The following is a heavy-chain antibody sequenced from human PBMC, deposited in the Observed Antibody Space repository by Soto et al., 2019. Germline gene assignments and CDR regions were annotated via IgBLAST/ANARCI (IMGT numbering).Heavy chain of an antibody. J-gene: IGHJ6*02. D-gene: IGHD6-19*01. CDR2: IYYSGST. V-gene: IGHV4-59*01. CDR3: ARAGIAVAAQKDYYYYYGMDV. CDR1: GGSISSYY. Sequence: SETLSLTCTVSGGSISSYYWSWIRQPPRKGLEWIGYIYYSGSTNYNPSLKSRVTISVDTSKNQFSLKLSSVTAADTAVYYCARAGIAVAAQKDYYYYYGMDVWGQGTTVTVSS.